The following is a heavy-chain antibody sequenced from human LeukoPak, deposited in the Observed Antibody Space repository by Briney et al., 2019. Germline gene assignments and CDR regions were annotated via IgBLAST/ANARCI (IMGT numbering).Heavy chain of an antibody. CDR2: INNSGGSM. CDR3: ARAFGAFDI. D-gene: IGHD3-16*01. V-gene: IGHV3-21*04. Sequence: GGSLRLSCAASGFTFSTYAMSWVRQAPGKGLEWVSSINNSGGSMYYADSVKGRFTISRDNAKNSLYLQMNSLRAEDTAVYYCARAFGAFDIWGQATMVTVSP. CDR1: GFTFSTYA. J-gene: IGHJ3*02.